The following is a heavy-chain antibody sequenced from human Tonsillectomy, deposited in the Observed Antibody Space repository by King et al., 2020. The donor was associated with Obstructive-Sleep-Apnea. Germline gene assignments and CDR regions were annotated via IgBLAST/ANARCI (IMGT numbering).Heavy chain of an antibody. V-gene: IGHV4-4*02. Sequence: QLQEAGPGLVKPSGTLSLTCAVSGGSLSSGNWWTWVRQPPGKGLEWIGEISHTGSTTYSPSLMSRVNISIHPSKNQFSLKLSSGTAADTVVYYWSGITVDTALINLDAWGQGTLVTVSS. D-gene: IGHD5-18*01. CDR3: SGITVDTALINLDA. CDR1: GGSLSSGNW. J-gene: IGHJ5*02. CDR2: ISHTGST.